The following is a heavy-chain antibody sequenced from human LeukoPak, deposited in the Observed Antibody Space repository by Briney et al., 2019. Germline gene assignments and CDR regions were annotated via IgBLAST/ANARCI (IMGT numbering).Heavy chain of an antibody. CDR3: ASDRTAMVDY. CDR2: IIPILSIA. CDR1: GGTFSSYD. D-gene: IGHD5-18*01. J-gene: IGHJ4*02. V-gene: IGHV1-69*04. Sequence: SVKVSCKASGGTFSSYDISWVRQAPGQGLEWMGRIIPILSIANYAQKFQGRVTITADKSTSTAYMELSSLRSEDTAVYYCASDRTAMVDYWGQGTLVTVSS.